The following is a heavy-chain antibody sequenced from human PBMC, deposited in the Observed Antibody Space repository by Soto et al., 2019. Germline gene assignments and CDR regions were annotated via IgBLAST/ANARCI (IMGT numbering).Heavy chain of an antibody. CDR3: ARADFWSGYSYYGMDV. CDR2: IYHSGST. D-gene: IGHD3-3*01. Sequence: SETLSLTCAVSGYSISSGYYWGWIRQPPGKGLEWIGSIYHSGSTYYNPSLKSRVTISVDTSKNQFSLKLSSVTAADTAVYYCARADFWSGYSYYGMDVWGQGTTVTVSS. J-gene: IGHJ6*02. CDR1: GYSISSGYY. V-gene: IGHV4-38-2*01.